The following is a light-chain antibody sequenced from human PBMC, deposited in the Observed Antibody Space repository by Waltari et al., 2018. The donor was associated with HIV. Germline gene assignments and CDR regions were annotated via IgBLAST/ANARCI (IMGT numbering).Light chain of an antibody. Sequence: SYALTQETSVSVAPGKTARITCVGDNIGMKTVHWYQQKPGQAPVRVMYDDSNRPSGIPERSSGANSGNTATLTINRVEVGDEADYYCQVWEPTSDHVVFGGGSRLIVL. CDR2: DDS. CDR1: NIGMKT. CDR3: QVWEPTSDHVV. V-gene: IGLV3-21*03. J-gene: IGLJ2*01.